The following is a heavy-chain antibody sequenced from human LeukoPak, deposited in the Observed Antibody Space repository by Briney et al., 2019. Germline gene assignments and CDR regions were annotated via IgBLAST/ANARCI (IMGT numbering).Heavy chain of an antibody. CDR1: GYTFTSYY. CDR2: INPSGGST. D-gene: IGHD6-13*01. Sequence: ASVKVSCKASGYTFTSYYMHWVRQAPGQGLEWVGIINPSGGSTSYAQKFQGRVTMTRDMSTSTVYMELSSLRSEDTAVYYCARVNIAAAGFDYWGQGTLVTVSS. J-gene: IGHJ4*02. CDR3: ARVNIAAAGFDY. V-gene: IGHV1-46*01.